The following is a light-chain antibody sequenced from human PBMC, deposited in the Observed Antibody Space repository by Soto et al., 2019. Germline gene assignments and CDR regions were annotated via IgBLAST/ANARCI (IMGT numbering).Light chain of an antibody. Sequence: QSVLTQPASVSGSPGPSITISCTGTSSDVGGYNYVSWYQQHPGKAPKLMIYEVSNRPSGVSNLFSGSKSGNTASLTISGLQAEDEADYYCSSYTSSSTVVFGGGTKLTVL. CDR1: SSDVGGYNY. CDR2: EVS. J-gene: IGLJ2*01. CDR3: SSYTSSSTVV. V-gene: IGLV2-14*01.